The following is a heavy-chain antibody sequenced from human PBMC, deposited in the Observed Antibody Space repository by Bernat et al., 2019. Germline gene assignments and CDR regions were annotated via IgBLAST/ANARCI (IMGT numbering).Heavy chain of an antibody. CDR3: AKDHYYGSGSYYKGDNYYYYGMDV. CDR2: ISYDGSNK. D-gene: IGHD3-10*01. J-gene: IGHJ6*02. V-gene: IGHV3-30*18. CDR1: GFTFSSYG. Sequence: QVQLVESGGGVVQPGRSLRLSCAASGFTFSSYGMHWVRQAPGKGLEWVAVISYDGSNKYYADSVKGRFTISRDNSKNTLYLQMNSLRAEDTAVYYCAKDHYYGSGSYYKGDNYYYYGMDVWGQGTTVTVSS.